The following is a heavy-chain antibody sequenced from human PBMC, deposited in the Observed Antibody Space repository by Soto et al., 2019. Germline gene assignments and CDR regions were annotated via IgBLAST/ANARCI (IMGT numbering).Heavy chain of an antibody. V-gene: IGHV4-4*02. D-gene: IGHD1-26*01. CDR2: IYHSGSS. J-gene: IGHJ2*01. CDR3: AIVVGPNWYFDL. Sequence: QVQLQESGPGLVKPSGTLSLICAVSGGSINSINWWSWVRQPPGKGLEWIGEIYHSGSSNYNPSLNSRVIMIVEISQNQYSLQLTYVTAADTGVYHCAIVVGPNWYFDLWGRGTLVTVSS. CDR1: GGSINSINW.